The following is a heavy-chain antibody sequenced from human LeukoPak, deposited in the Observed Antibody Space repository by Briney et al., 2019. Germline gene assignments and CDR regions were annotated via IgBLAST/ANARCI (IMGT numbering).Heavy chain of an antibody. D-gene: IGHD3-10*01. J-gene: IGHJ4*02. CDR1: GFTFSSYA. V-gene: IGHV3-23*01. CDR2: ISGSGGST. CDR3: AKDYVVRGVSPFDY. Sequence: GGSLRLSCAAPGFTFSSYAMSWVRQAPGKGLEWVSAISGSGGSTYYADSVKGRSTISRDNSKNTLYLQMNSLRAEDTAVYYCAKDYVVRGVSPFDYWGQGTLVTVSS.